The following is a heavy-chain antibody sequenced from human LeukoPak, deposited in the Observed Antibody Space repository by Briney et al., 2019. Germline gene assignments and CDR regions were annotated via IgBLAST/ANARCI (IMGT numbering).Heavy chain of an antibody. D-gene: IGHD3-16*01. CDR1: GGSISSGGYY. CDR3: ARRSKLGYYFDS. V-gene: IGHV4-61*09. CDR2: IFSSGSS. Sequence: PSQTLSLTCTVSGGSISSGGYYWSWIRQHPGKGLEWIGYIFSSGSSNFNPSLKSRVTISVDTSRNQFSLRLSSVTAADTAVYSRARRSKLGYYFDSWGQGILVTVSS. J-gene: IGHJ4*02.